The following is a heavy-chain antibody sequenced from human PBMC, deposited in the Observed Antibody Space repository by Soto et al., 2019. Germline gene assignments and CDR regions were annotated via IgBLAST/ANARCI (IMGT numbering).Heavy chain of an antibody. Sequence: GGSLRLSCAASGFTFGSYSMNWVRQAPGKGLEWVSYISSSSSTIYYADSVKGRFTISRDNAKNSLYLQMNSLRDEDTAVYYCARDQYYYDSSGYYPFDYWGQRTLVTVSS. CDR3: ARDQYYYDSSGYYPFDY. V-gene: IGHV3-48*02. CDR2: ISSSSSTI. D-gene: IGHD3-22*01. CDR1: GFTFGSYS. J-gene: IGHJ4*02.